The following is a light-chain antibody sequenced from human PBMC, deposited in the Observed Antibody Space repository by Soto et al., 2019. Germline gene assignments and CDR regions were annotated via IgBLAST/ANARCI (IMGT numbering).Light chain of an antibody. J-gene: IGKJ1*01. CDR3: QQYNSYWT. CDR1: QSISSW. Sequence: EIQMTQSPSTLSASVGDRVTITCRASQSISSWLAWYQQKPGKAPKLLIYKASTLKSGVPSRFSGSGSGTEFTLTISSLQPDDFATYYCQQYNSYWTFGQGTKVEIK. V-gene: IGKV1-5*03. CDR2: KAS.